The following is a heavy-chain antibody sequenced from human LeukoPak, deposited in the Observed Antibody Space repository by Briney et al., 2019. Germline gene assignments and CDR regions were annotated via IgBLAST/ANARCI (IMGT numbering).Heavy chain of an antibody. CDR1: GGSISSYY. CDR3: ARERDTMIVVRGGPYTTWYMDV. J-gene: IGHJ6*03. Sequence: SETLSLTCTVSGGSISSYYWSWIRQPAGKGLEWIGRIYTSGSTNYNPSLKSRVTMSVDTSKNQFSLKLSSVTAADTAVYYCARERDTMIVVRGGPYTTWYMDVWGKGTTVTVSS. V-gene: IGHV4-4*07. CDR2: IYTSGST. D-gene: IGHD3-22*01.